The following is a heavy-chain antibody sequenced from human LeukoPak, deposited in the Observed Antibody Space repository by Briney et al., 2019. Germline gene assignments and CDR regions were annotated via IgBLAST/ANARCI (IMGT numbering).Heavy chain of an antibody. Sequence: PSETLSLTCTVSGGSISSSSYYWGWIRQPPGKGLEWIGSIYYSGSTYYNPSLKSRVTISVDTSKNQFSLKLSSVTAADTAVYYCARSVGGDFDYWGQGTLVTVSS. CDR3: ARSVGGDFDY. CDR2: IYYSGST. V-gene: IGHV4-39*07. CDR1: GGSISSSSYY. D-gene: IGHD2-15*01. J-gene: IGHJ4*02.